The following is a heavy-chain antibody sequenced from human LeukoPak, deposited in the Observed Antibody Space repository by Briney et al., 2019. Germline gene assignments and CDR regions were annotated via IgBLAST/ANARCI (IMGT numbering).Heavy chain of an antibody. CDR2: TYYRSKWYN. J-gene: IGHJ3*02. D-gene: IGHD3-9*01. Sequence: PSQTLSLTCAISGDSVSSNSAAWNWIRQSPSRGLEWLGRTYYRSKWYNDYAVSVKSRITINPDTSKNQFSLQLNSVTPEDTAVYYCARGSTILTGYYSAFDIWGQGTMVTVSS. CDR1: GDSVSSNSAA. V-gene: IGHV6-1*01. CDR3: ARGSTILTGYYSAFDI.